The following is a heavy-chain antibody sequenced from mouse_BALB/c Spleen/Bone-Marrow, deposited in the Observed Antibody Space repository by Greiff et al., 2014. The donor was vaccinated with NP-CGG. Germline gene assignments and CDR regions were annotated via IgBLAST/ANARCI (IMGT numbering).Heavy chain of an antibody. J-gene: IGHJ3*01. CDR2: IDPANGNT. Sequence: VQLQQSGAELVKPGASVKLSCTASGFNIKDTYMHWAKQRPEQGLEWIGRIDPANGNTKYDPKFQGKATITADTSSNTAYLQLSSLTSEDAAVYYCASYYYGSCSFAYWGQGTLVTVSA. CDR3: ASYYYGSCSFAY. D-gene: IGHD1-1*01. V-gene: IGHV14-3*02. CDR1: GFNIKDTY.